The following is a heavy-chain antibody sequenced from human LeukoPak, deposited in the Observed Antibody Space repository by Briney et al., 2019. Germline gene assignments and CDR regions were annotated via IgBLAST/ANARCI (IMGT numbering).Heavy chain of an antibody. Sequence: SVKVSCKASGGTFSSYAISWVRQAPGQGLEWMGRVIPILGIANYAQKFQGRVAITADKSTSTAYMELSSLRSEDTAVYYCARASSSSSGYWGQGTLVTVSS. V-gene: IGHV1-69*04. J-gene: IGHJ4*02. CDR1: GGTFSSYA. D-gene: IGHD6-6*01. CDR3: ARASSSSSGY. CDR2: VIPILGIA.